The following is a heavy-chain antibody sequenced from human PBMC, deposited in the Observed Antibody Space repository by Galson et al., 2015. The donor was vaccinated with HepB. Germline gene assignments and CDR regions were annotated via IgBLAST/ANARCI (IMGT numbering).Heavy chain of an antibody. CDR1: GFTFSSYS. J-gene: IGHJ4*02. D-gene: IGHD6-19*01. CDR2: ISSSSSTI. Sequence: SLRLSCAASGFTFSSYSMNWVRQAPGKGLEWVSYISSSSSTIYYADSVKGRFTISRDNAKNSLYLQMNSLRAEDTAVYYCARDAENPSAGWYDYWGQGTLVTVSS. V-gene: IGHV3-48*01. CDR3: ARDAENPSAGWYDY.